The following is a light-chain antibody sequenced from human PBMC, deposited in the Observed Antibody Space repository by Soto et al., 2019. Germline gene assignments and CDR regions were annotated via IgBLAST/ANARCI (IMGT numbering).Light chain of an antibody. J-gene: IGKJ1*01. V-gene: IGKV3-11*01. CDR2: DAS. CDR3: HQRSNWPWT. CDR1: QSVSRY. Sequence: EIVLTQSPATLSLSPGERATLSCRASQSVSRYLAWYQHKVGQAPRLLIYDASSRATGIPARFSGSESGTDFTLTISSLEPEDFAVYYCHQRSNWPWTFGQGTKVEIK.